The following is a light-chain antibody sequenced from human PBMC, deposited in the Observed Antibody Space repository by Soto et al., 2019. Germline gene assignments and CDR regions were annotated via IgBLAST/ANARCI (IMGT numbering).Light chain of an antibody. CDR3: QHYVSPPIT. CDR2: GAS. J-gene: IGKJ5*01. V-gene: IGKV3-20*01. CDR1: QSVNSN. Sequence: EIVMTQSPATLSVSPGERATLSCRASQSVNSNLAWYQQKLGQAPRLLIYGASSRATGISDRFSGSGSGTDFTLTISRLEPEDFAVYYCQHYVSPPITFGQGTRLEIK.